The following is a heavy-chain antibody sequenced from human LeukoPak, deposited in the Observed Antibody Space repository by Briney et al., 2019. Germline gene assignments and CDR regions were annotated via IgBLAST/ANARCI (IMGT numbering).Heavy chain of an antibody. CDR3: ARGGNYYDSSGYYLDY. V-gene: IGHV1-2*02. J-gene: IGHJ4*02. CDR1: GYTFTSYG. Sequence: ASVKVSCKASGYTFTSYGISWVRQAPGQGLEWMGWINPNSGGTNYAQKFQGRVTMTRDTSISTAYMELSRLRSDDTAVYYCARGGNYYDSSGYYLDYWGQGTLVTVSS. D-gene: IGHD3-22*01. CDR2: INPNSGGT.